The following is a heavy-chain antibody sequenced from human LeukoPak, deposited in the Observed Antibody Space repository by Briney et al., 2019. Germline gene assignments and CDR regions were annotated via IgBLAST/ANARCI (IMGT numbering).Heavy chain of an antibody. CDR1: GGSISSGGYY. V-gene: IGHV4-31*03. CDR2: IYYSGST. D-gene: IGHD3-16*01. Sequence: SETLSLTCTVSGGSISSGGYYWSWIRQHPGKGLEWIGYIYYSGSTYYNPSLKSRVTISVDTSKNQFSLKLSSVTAGDTAVYYCATSVAVRFGGVHTNNWFDPWGQGTLVTVSS. J-gene: IGHJ5*02. CDR3: ATSVAVRFGGVHTNNWFDP.